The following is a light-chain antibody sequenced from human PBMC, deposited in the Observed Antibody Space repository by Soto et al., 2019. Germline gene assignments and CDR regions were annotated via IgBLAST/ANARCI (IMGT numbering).Light chain of an antibody. CDR1: QSVSIN. CDR3: QQYDKWPYT. J-gene: IGKJ2*01. Sequence: EIVLTQSPATLSVSPGERATLSRRTSQSVSINLAWYQQKPGQAPRLLIYGAFIRAPGFPVTFRGTGSGSEFTLTFSSLPAEDGALYYCQQYDKWPYTFGQGTNLEIK. V-gene: IGKV3-15*01. CDR2: GAF.